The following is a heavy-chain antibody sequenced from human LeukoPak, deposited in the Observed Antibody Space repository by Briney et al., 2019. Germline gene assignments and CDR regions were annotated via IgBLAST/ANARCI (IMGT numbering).Heavy chain of an antibody. Sequence: SETLSLTCTVSGGSISSYYWSWIRQPPGKGLEWIGNIYYSGSTNYNPSLKSRVTISVDTSKNQFSLKLSSVTAADTAIYYCARERMTGYYFDYWGQGTLVTVSS. CDR1: GGSISSYY. CDR2: IYYSGST. D-gene: IGHD1-14*01. J-gene: IGHJ4*02. V-gene: IGHV4-59*01. CDR3: ARERMTGYYFDY.